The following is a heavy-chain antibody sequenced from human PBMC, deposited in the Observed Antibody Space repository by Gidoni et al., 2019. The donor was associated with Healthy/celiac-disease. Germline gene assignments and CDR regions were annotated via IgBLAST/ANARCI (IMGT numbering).Heavy chain of an antibody. CDR1: GFTFSSYG. V-gene: IGHV3-30*18. CDR2: ISYDGSNK. Sequence: VQLVESGGGVVQPGRSLRLSCAASGFTFSSYGMHWVRQAPGKGLEWVAVISYDGSNKYYADSVKGRFTISRDNSKNTLYLQMNSLRAEDTAVYYCAKDRSYFDYWGQGTLVTVSS. CDR3: AKDRSYFDY. J-gene: IGHJ4*02.